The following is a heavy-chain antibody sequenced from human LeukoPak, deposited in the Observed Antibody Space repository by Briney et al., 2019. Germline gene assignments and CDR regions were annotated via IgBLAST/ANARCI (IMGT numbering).Heavy chain of an antibody. D-gene: IGHD3-10*01. Sequence: GGSLRLSCVASGFTFDFYTMDWLRQAPGKGPEWVASIHDSSNYIHYADSVRDRFTISRDNTRNSPFLQMEGLRVDDTAVYFCAKDVSGVAEGVDLWGQGTLVTVSS. J-gene: IGHJ4*01. CDR1: GFTFDFYT. CDR3: AKDVSGVAEGVDL. CDR2: IHDSSNYI. V-gene: IGHV3-21*01.